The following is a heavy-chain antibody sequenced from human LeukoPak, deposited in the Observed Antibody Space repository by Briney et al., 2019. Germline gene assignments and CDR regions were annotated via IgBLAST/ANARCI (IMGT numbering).Heavy chain of an antibody. J-gene: IGHJ6*02. CDR2: IWYDGSNK. Sequence: GGSLRLSCAASGFTFSSYGIHWVRQAPGKGLEWVALIWYDGSNKYYADSVKGRFTISRDNSKNTLYLQMNSLRAEDTAVYYCAREQDGMDVWGQGTTVTVSS. CDR1: GFTFSSYG. V-gene: IGHV3-33*01. CDR3: AREQDGMDV.